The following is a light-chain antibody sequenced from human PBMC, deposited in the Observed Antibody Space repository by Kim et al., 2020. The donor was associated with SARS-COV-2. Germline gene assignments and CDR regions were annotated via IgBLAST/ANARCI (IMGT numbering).Light chain of an antibody. CDR3: QQYYSYPQT. CDR2: AAS. V-gene: IGKV1-8*01. Sequence: AIRMTQSPSSFSASTGDRVTITCRASQGISSYLAWYQQKPGKAPKLLIYAASTLQSGVPSRFSGSGSGTDFTLTISCLQSEDFATYYCQQYYSYPQTFGQETKLEI. CDR1: QGISSY. J-gene: IGKJ2*01.